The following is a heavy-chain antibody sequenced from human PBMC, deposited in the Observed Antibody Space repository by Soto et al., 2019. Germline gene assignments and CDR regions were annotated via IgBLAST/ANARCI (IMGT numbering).Heavy chain of an antibody. Sequence: PGGSLRLSCAASGFRLSDSAVSWVRQAPGKGLEWVSAISGSGGSTYYADSVKGRFTISRDNSKNTLYLQMNSLRAEDTAVYYCARAYDFWSGSRLYYFDYWGQGTLVTVSS. J-gene: IGHJ4*02. CDR1: GFRLSDSA. D-gene: IGHD3-3*01. V-gene: IGHV3-23*01. CDR2: ISGSGGST. CDR3: ARAYDFWSGSRLYYFDY.